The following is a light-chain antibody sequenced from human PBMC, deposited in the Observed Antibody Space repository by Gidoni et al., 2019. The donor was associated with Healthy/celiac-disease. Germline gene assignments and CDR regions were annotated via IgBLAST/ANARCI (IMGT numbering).Light chain of an antibody. CDR2: GAS. V-gene: IGKV3-20*01. CDR3: QQYGSSPRGS. CDR1: QSVSSSY. Sequence: EIVLTPSPGTLSLSPGERATLSCRASQSVSSSYLAWYQQKPGQAPRLLIYGASSRATGIPDRFSGSGSGTDFTLTISRLEPEDVAVYYCQQYGSSPRGSFGQGTKLEIK. J-gene: IGKJ2*04.